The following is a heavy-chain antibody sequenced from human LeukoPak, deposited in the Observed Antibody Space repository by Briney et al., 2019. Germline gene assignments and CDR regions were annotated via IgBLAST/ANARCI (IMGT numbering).Heavy chain of an antibody. CDR3: AKIMALYCSGGSCNEIDY. J-gene: IGHJ4*02. Sequence: GGSLRLSCAASGFTFSSSAMSWVRQAPGKGLEWLSTISGGGGSTYYADSVKGRFTISRDSSKNTLYLQMNSLRADDTAVYYCAKIMALYCSGGSCNEIDYWGQGTLVTVSS. CDR1: GFTFSSSA. D-gene: IGHD2-15*01. V-gene: IGHV3-23*01. CDR2: ISGGGGST.